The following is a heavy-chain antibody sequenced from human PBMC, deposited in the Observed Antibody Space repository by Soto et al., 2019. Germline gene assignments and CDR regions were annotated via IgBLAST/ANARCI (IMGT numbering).Heavy chain of an antibody. CDR2: ISSTTNYI. CDR1: GFTFTRYS. J-gene: IGHJ4*02. CDR3: ARESEGLTSNFDY. D-gene: IGHD7-27*01. Sequence: SLRLSCAASGFTFTRYSMNWVRQAPGKGLEWVSSISSTTNYIYYGDSMKGRFTISRDNAKNSLYLEMNSLRAEDTAVYYCARESEGLTSNFDYWGQGTLVTVSS. V-gene: IGHV3-21*06.